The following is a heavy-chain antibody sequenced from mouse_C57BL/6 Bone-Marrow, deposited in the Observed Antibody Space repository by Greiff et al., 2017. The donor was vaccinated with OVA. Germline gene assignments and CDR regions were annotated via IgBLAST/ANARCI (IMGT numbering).Heavy chain of an antibody. V-gene: IGHV5-16*01. CDR2: INYDGSST. CDR1: GFTFSDYY. Sequence: VQLKESEGGLVQPGSSMKLSCTASGFTFSDYYMAWVRQVPEKGLEWVANINYDGSSTYYLDSLKSRFIISRDNAKNILYLQMSSLKSEDTATYYCARWLPNYFDYWGQGTTLTVSS. CDR3: ARWLPNYFDY. J-gene: IGHJ2*01. D-gene: IGHD1-2*01.